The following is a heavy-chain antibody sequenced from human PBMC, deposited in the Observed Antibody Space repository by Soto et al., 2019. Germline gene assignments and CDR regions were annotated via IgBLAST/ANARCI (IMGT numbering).Heavy chain of an antibody. CDR3: ARGNIAASGTKFDP. CDR1: GDSVTSRSYY. CDR2: IYYSGNI. J-gene: IGHJ5*02. D-gene: IGHD6-13*01. Sequence: QVQLQESGPGLVKPSETLSLTCTVSGDSVTSRSYYWTWVRQPPGKGLEWIGYIYYSGNINYNPSLKSRFTISVATSTNQFSLKLTSVTAADTAIYYWARGNIAASGTKFDPWGQGILVTVSS. V-gene: IGHV4-61*01.